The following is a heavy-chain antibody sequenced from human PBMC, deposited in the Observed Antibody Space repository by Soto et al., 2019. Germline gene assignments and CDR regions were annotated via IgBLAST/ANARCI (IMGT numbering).Heavy chain of an antibody. CDR3: ASVRYCSSTSCYGVYAFDI. J-gene: IGHJ3*02. Sequence: EVQLVESGGGLVQPGGSLRLSCAASGFTFSSYSMNWVRQAPGKGLEWVSYISISSSTIYYADSVKGRFTISRDNAKNSLYLQMNSLRAEDTAVYYCASVRYCSSTSCYGVYAFDIWGQGTMVTVSS. CDR2: ISISSSTI. CDR1: GFTFSSYS. D-gene: IGHD2-2*01. V-gene: IGHV3-48*01.